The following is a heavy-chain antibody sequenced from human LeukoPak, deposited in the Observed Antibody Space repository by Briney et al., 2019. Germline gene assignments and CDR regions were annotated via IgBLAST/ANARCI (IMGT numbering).Heavy chain of an antibody. CDR2: INPNSGDT. J-gene: IGHJ4*02. Sequence: ASVRVSCKASGYTFTDFYMHWVRRAPGQGLEWMGWINPNSGDTNYAQEFQGRVTMTSDTSINTAYVEVSRLISDDTAIYYCARDRIAAPDDFDYWGQGTPVTVSS. D-gene: IGHD6-13*01. CDR3: ARDRIAAPDDFDY. CDR1: GYTFTDFY. V-gene: IGHV1-2*02.